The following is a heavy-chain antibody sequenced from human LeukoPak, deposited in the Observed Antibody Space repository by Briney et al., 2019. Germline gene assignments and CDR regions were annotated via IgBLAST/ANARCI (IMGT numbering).Heavy chain of an antibody. V-gene: IGHV4-39*01. Sequence: SETLSLTCTVSGGSISSSSYYWGWIRQPPGKRLEWIGSICDSGSTYYNPSLKSRVTISVDTSKNQFSLKLSSVTAADTAVYYCARQVGDTYYYGSGSYKVDYWGQGTLVTVSS. CDR2: ICDSGST. J-gene: IGHJ4*02. CDR3: ARQVGDTYYYGSGSYKVDY. CDR1: GGSISSSSYY. D-gene: IGHD3-10*01.